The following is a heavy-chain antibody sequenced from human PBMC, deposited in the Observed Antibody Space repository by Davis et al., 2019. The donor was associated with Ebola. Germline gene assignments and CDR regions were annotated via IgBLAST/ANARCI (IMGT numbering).Heavy chain of an antibody. D-gene: IGHD1-26*01. Sequence: PGGSLRLSCAASGFTFSSYAMTWVRQAPGKGLEWVSTISASGVITYYADSVKGRFTISRDNSKNTLYLQMNSLRVEDTAVYFCAKHFSGSYCQDYWGQGSLVTVSS. CDR1: GFTFSSYA. J-gene: IGHJ4*02. CDR2: ISASGVIT. V-gene: IGHV3-23*01. CDR3: AKHFSGSYCQDY.